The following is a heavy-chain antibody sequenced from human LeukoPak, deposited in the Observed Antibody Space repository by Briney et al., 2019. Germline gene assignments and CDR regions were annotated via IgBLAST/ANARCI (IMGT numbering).Heavy chain of an antibody. J-gene: IGHJ3*02. Sequence: SETLSLTCAVYGGSFSGYYWNWIRQPPGKGLEWIGEINHSGSTNYNPSLKSRVTISVDTSKNQFSLKLSSVTAADTAVYYCAYDSSGYHAFDIWGQGTMVTVSS. CDR2: INHSGST. V-gene: IGHV4-34*01. CDR3: AYDSSGYHAFDI. D-gene: IGHD3-22*01. CDR1: GGSFSGYY.